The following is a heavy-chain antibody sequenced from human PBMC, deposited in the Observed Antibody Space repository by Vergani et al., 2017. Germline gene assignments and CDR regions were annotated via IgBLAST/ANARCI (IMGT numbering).Heavy chain of an antibody. CDR2: IWSKPYGGTT. J-gene: IGHJ4*02. D-gene: IGHD3-16*01. Sequence: ELHLVESGGGLVQPGRSLRLPCSGSGFTLGDYAMTWVRQAPGKGLEWVAFIWSKPYGGTTEYAASVKGRFTISRDDSKSIAYLQMSSLKAEDSAVYYCTRDRLDGSYAYFDYWGQGALVTVSP. V-gene: IGHV3-49*04. CDR1: GFTLGDYA. CDR3: TRDRLDGSYAYFDY.